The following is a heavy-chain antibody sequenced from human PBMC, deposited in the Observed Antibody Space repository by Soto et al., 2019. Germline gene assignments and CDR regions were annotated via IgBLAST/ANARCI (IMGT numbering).Heavy chain of an antibody. J-gene: IGHJ4*02. CDR1: GSTFSSYA. CDR2: ISSNGSST. V-gene: IGHV3-64*01. CDR3: ARDGPPDPHYY. Sequence: GGSLRLSCAASGSTFSSYAMHWVRQAPGKGLEYVSAISSNGSSTYYANSVKGRFTISRDNSKNTLYLQMNSLRAEDMAVYYCARDGPPDPHYYWGQGTLVTVSS.